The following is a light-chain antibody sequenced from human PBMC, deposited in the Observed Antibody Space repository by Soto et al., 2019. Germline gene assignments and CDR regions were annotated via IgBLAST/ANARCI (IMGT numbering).Light chain of an antibody. Sequence: QSALTQPASVSGSPGQSITISCTGTSSDVGGYKYVSWYQHHPGKAPKLMIYEVSSRPSGVSNRFFGSKSGNTASLTISGLQTEDEADYFCSSYRTKSSVVFGGGTKLTVL. CDR2: EVS. CDR3: SSYRTKSSVV. V-gene: IGLV2-14*01. J-gene: IGLJ2*01. CDR1: SSDVGGYKY.